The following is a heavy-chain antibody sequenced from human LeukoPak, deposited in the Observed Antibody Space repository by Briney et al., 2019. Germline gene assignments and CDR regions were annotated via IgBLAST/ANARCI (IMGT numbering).Heavy chain of an antibody. Sequence: SGGSLRLSCAASGFTFSGSAMHWVRQASGKGLEWVGRIRSKANSYATAYAASVKGRFTSSRDDSKTTAYLQMNSLKTEDTAVYYCTPTAGTAAAGTGFDYWGQGTLVTVSS. J-gene: IGHJ4*02. V-gene: IGHV3-73*01. CDR2: IRSKANSYAT. CDR3: TPTAGTAAAGTGFDY. CDR1: GFTFSGSA. D-gene: IGHD6-13*01.